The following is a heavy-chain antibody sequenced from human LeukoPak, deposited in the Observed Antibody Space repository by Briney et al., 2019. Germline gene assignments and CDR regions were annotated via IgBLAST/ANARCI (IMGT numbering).Heavy chain of an antibody. CDR3: AKGATAPISGSYYTWFDP. V-gene: IGHV3-23*01. CDR2: ISGSGGST. Sequence: QTGGSLRLSCAASGFTFNSYSMNWVRQAPGRGLEWVSAISGSGGSTYYADSVKGRFTISRDNSKNTLYLQMNSLRAEDTAVYYCAKGATAPISGSYYTWFDPWGQGTLVTVSS. D-gene: IGHD3-10*01. CDR1: GFTFNSYS. J-gene: IGHJ5*02.